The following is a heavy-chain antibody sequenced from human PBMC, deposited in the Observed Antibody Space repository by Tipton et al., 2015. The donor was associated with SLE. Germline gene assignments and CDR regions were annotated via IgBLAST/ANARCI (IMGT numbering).Heavy chain of an antibody. V-gene: IGHV4-61*02. Sequence: LRLSCTVSGGSISSGSYYWGWIRQPAGKGLEWIGRIYTSGSTNYNPSLKSRVTISVDTSKNQFSLKLSSVTAADTAVYYCAREGGGYCSSTSCYRRGLDYWGQGTLVTVSS. D-gene: IGHD2-2*02. CDR2: IYTSGST. J-gene: IGHJ4*02. CDR1: GGSISSGSYY. CDR3: AREGGGYCSSTSCYRRGLDY.